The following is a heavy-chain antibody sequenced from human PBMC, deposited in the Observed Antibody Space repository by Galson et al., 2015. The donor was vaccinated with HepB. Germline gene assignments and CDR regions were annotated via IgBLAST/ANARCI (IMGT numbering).Heavy chain of an antibody. Sequence: SLRLSCAASGFTFSSYSMNWVRQAPGKGLEWVSSISSSSSYIYYADSVEGRFTISRDNAKNSLYLQMNSLRAEDTAVYYCARQGDYYGSGCPDYWGQGTLVTVSS. CDR3: ARQGDYYGSGCPDY. D-gene: IGHD3-10*01. V-gene: IGHV3-21*01. CDR1: GFTFSSYS. J-gene: IGHJ4*02. CDR2: ISSSSSYI.